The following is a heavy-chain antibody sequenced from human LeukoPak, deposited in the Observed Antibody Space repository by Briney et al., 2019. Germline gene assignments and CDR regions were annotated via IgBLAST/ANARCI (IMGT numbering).Heavy chain of an antibody. CDR1: GYTFTGYY. J-gene: IGHJ4*02. CDR3: ARAEPVVTAIDY. CDR2: INPNGGGT. D-gene: IGHD2-21*02. Sequence: GASAKVSCKASGYTFTGYYMHWVRQAPGQGLEWMGWINPNGGGTNYAQKFQGRVTMTRDTSISTAYMELSRLRSDDTAVYYCARAEPVVTAIDYWGQGTLVTVSS. V-gene: IGHV1-2*02.